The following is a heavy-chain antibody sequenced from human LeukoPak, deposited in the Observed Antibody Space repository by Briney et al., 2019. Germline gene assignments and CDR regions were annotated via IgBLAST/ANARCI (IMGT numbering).Heavy chain of an antibody. J-gene: IGHJ4*02. D-gene: IGHD4-17*01. V-gene: IGHV4-4*02. Sequence: SETLSLTCAVSGGSISSSNWWSWVRQPPGKGLEWIGEIYHSGSTNYNPSLKSRVTISVDKSKNQFSLKLSSVTAADTAVYYCARAGADYGDYAFDSWGQGTLVTVSS. CDR3: ARAGADYGDYAFDS. CDR2: IYHSGST. CDR1: GGSISSSNW.